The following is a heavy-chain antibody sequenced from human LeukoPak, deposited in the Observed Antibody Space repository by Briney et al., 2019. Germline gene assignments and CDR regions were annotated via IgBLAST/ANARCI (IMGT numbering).Heavy chain of an antibody. J-gene: IGHJ4*02. Sequence: PSQTLSLTCTVSGGSISSGGYYWSWIRQPPGKGLEWIGYIYHSGSTYYNPSLKSRVTISVDRSKNQFSLKLSSVTAADTAVYYCARDFRSKGSSTRSEIPYFDYWGQGTLVTVSS. CDR3: ARDFRSKGSSTRSEIPYFDY. CDR1: GGSISSGGYY. CDR2: IYHSGST. V-gene: IGHV4-30-2*01. D-gene: IGHD2-2*01.